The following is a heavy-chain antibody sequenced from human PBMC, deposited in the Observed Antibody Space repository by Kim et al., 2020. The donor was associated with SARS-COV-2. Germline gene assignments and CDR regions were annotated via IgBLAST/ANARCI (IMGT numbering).Heavy chain of an antibody. Sequence: TLSLTCIVSGASISSAGYSWNWIRQRPGKGLEWIGYIYDTWTTNYNPSLKSRLSMSVGTSENEFSLKLSSVTAADTGVYYCARESSAGSYYLDSWGQ. CDR1: GASISSAGYS. CDR3: ARESSAGSYYLDS. V-gene: IGHV4-31*03. J-gene: IGHJ4*02. CDR2: IYDTWTT. D-gene: IGHD3-10*01.